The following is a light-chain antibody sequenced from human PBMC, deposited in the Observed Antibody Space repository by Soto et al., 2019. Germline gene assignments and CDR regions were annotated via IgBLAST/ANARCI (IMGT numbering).Light chain of an antibody. Sequence: EIVLTQSPATLSLSPGERATLSCRASQSVRSYLAWFQQKPGQAPRLLIYDASNRATGIPARFSGSGSGTDFTLTISSLEPEDFAIYYCQQRYNWPPITFGQGTRLEMK. J-gene: IGKJ5*01. CDR1: QSVRSY. V-gene: IGKV3-11*01. CDR3: QQRYNWPPIT. CDR2: DAS.